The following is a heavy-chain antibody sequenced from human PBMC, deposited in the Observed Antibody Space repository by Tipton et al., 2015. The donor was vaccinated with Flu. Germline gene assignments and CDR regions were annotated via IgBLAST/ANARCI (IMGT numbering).Heavy chain of an antibody. J-gene: IGHJ6*02. D-gene: IGHD1-26*01. V-gene: IGHV5-51*01. CDR3: ATHLGGSLSSPMDV. Sequence: VQLVQSGAEVKQPGESLKISCKASGYKFTSYWIAWVRQMPGKGLEWMGIIFPDDSDTRYSPSFQGQVTISADKPINTAYLQWSSLKASDPAMYYCATHLGGSLSSPMDVWGQGTSVTVSS. CDR2: IFPDDSDT. CDR1: GYKFTSYW.